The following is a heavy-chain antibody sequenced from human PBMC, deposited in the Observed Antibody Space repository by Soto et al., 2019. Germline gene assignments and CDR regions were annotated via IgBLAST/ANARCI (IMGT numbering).Heavy chain of an antibody. CDR1: GGTFSSYA. J-gene: IGHJ4*02. CDR3: ARLPADFDY. V-gene: IGHV3-23*04. Sequence: VQLVQSGAEVKKPGSSVKVSCKASGGTFSSYAISWVRQAPGQGLEWVSAISGSGGSTYYADSVKGRFTISRDNSKNTLYLQMNSLRAEDTAVYYCARLPADFDYWGQGTLVTVSS. D-gene: IGHD2-2*01. CDR2: ISGSGGST.